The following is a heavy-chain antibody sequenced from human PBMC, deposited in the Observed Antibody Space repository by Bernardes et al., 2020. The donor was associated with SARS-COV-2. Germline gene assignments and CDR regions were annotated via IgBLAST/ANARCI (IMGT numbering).Heavy chain of an antibody. D-gene: IGHD2-2*01. CDR1: GGTFSSYT. CDR3: ASLPALGYCSSTSCYSYGMDV. J-gene: IGHJ6*02. Sequence: SVKVSCKASGGTFSSYTISWVRQAPGQGLEWMGRIIPILGIANYAQKFQGRVTITADKSTSTAYMELSSLRSEDTAVYYCASLPALGYCSSTSCYSYGMDVWGQGTTVTVSS. V-gene: IGHV1-69*02. CDR2: IIPILGIA.